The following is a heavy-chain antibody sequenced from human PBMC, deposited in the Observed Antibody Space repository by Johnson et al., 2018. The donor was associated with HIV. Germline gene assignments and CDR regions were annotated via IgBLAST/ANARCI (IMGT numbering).Heavy chain of an antibody. CDR1: GFTFSNAW. CDR2: ISNDGSNK. Sequence: QVQLVESGGGVVQPGRSLRLSCAASGFTFSNAWMSWVRQAPGKGLEWVALISNDGSNKYSADAAQGRFTISRDNSKNTLYLQMNSLKAEDTAVYYCSRPGGGWYEAAFDIWGQGTMVTVSS. D-gene: IGHD6-19*01. J-gene: IGHJ3*02. CDR3: SRPGGGWYEAAFDI. V-gene: IGHV3-30-3*01.